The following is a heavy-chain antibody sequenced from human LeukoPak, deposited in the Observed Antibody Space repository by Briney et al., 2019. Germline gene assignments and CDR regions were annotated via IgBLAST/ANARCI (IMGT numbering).Heavy chain of an antibody. D-gene: IGHD3-16*02. V-gene: IGHV4-34*01. CDR3: ASAYYVWGSYRRRNFDY. Sequence: SETLSLTCAVYGGSFSGYYWSWIRQPPGKGLEWIGEINHSGSTNYNPSLKSRVTISLDTSKNQFSLKLSSVTAADTAVYYCASAYYVWGSYRRRNFDYWGQGTLVTVSS. CDR2: INHSGST. CDR1: GGSFSGYY. J-gene: IGHJ4*02.